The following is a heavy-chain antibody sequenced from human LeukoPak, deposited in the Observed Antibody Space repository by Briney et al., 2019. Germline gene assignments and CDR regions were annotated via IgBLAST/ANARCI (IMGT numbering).Heavy chain of an antibody. Sequence: SETLSLTCNVSGGSISSGSYYWGWIRQPPGKGLEWIGSINYFGSIDYNPSLNSRVTISVDTSKNQFSLKLSSVTAADTAVYYCARHFYGSGSYYYYYYYMDVWGKGTTVTISS. D-gene: IGHD3-10*01. CDR1: GGSISSGSYY. CDR2: INYFGSI. J-gene: IGHJ6*03. V-gene: IGHV4-39*01. CDR3: ARHFYGSGSYYYYYYYMDV.